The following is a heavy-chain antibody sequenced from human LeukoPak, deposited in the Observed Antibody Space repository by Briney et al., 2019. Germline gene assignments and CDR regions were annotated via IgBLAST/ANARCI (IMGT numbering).Heavy chain of an antibody. Sequence: PSETLSLTCAVYGVSFSGYYWSWIRQPRGKGLEWIGEINHSGSTNYNPSLKSRVTISVDTSKNQFSLKLSSVTAADTAVYYCARGSPIQLWADAFDIWGQGTMVTVSS. CDR3: ARGSPIQLWADAFDI. D-gene: IGHD5-18*01. CDR2: INHSGST. CDR1: GVSFSGYY. J-gene: IGHJ3*02. V-gene: IGHV4-34*01.